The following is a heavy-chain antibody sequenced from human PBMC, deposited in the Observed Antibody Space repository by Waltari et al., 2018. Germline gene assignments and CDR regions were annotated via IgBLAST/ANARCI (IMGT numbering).Heavy chain of an antibody. Sequence: QLQLQESGPGLVKPSETLSLTCIVSGDSIDRSGYYWGWIRQPPGKGLEWIGSIYYIGDTVYAPSLKRRVTISVDTSKNHFSLKLSSVTAADTAVYYCARPNSSTLGGGFDYWGQGTLVTVSS. CDR3: ARPNSSTLGGGFDY. CDR1: GDSIDRSGYY. J-gene: IGHJ4*02. D-gene: IGHD3-16*01. CDR2: IYYIGDT. V-gene: IGHV4-39*02.